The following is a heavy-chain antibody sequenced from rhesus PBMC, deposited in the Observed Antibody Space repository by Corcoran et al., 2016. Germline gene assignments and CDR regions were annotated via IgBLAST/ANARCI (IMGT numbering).Heavy chain of an antibody. CDR1: GASTLSGYA. CDR3: ASGLNYGAPNFCLDS. CDR2: IVV. V-gene: IGHV4-127*01. Sequence: QVQLKESGPGLVKPSETLSLTCTVSGASTLSGYAWSWITQPPGKGLEWIDYIVVYYNPSLKIRVTISKDTSKNQFSLNLTSVTAADTAVYYCASGLNYGAPNFCLDSWGQGVVVTVSS. J-gene: IGHJ6*01. D-gene: IGHD1-26*01.